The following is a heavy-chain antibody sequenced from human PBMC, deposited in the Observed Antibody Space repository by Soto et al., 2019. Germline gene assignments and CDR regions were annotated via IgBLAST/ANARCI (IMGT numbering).Heavy chain of an antibody. CDR2: INSEGRST. Sequence: GGSLRLSCAASGFTFSSYWMHGVRQARGKGLLWVSRINSEGRSTSYADSVKGRFTSSRDNAKNTRDLQMNSLRAEDTDVYYCARTRKGTILGVVPPPTYYYRMDVCRQGTTVTASS. CDR3: ARTRKGTILGVVPPPTYYYRMDV. V-gene: IGHV3-74*01. D-gene: IGHD3-3*01. CDR1: GFTFSSYW. J-gene: IGHJ6*02.